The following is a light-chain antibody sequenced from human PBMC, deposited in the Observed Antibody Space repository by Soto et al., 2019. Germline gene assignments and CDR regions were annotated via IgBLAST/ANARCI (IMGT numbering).Light chain of an antibody. CDR2: GNT. CDR1: RSNIGAGSA. V-gene: IGLV1-40*01. J-gene: IGLJ3*02. CDR3: QSYDSSLSASV. Sequence: QSALTQAPSVSGAPGQRVTISCTGGRSNIGAGSAVNWYQQLPGRAPKLLIYGNTNRPSGVPDRFTGSKSGTSASLAITGLQGEDEADYYCQSYDSSLSASVFGGGTKLTVL.